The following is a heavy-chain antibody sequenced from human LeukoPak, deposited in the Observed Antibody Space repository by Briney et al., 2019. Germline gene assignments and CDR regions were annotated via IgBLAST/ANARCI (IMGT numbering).Heavy chain of an antibody. D-gene: IGHD3-22*01. J-gene: IGHJ4*02. Sequence: GGSLRLSCAASGFTFRNYWMSWVRQAPGKGLEWVANINQDGSEKYYVDSVKGRFTISRDNVKNSLYLQMNGLRVEDTAVYFCARVREETSYYYDSSGYYSYWGQGTPVTVSS. CDR2: INQDGSEK. CDR1: GFTFRNYW. CDR3: ARVREETSYYYDSSGYYSY. V-gene: IGHV3-7*01.